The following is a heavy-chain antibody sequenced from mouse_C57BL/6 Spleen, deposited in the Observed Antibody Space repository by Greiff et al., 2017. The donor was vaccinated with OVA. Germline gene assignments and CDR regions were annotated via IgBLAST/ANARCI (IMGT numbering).Heavy chain of an antibody. CDR2: IRNKANGYTT. D-gene: IGHD2-4*01. Sequence: DVKLVESGGGLVQPGGSLSLSCAASGFTFTDYYMSWVRQPPGKALEWLGFIRNKANGYTTEYSASVKGRFTISTDNSQSILYLQMNALRAEDSATYYCARYMGDYRGYYFDYWGQGTTLTVSS. CDR1: GFTFTDYY. V-gene: IGHV7-3*01. J-gene: IGHJ2*01. CDR3: ARYMGDYRGYYFDY.